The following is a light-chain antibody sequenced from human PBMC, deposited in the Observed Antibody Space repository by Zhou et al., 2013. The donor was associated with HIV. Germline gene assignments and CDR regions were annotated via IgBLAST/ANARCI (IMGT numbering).Light chain of an antibody. V-gene: IGKV3-11*01. Sequence: EIVLTQSPATLSLSPGERATLSCRARQSVSSYLAWYQQKTGQAPRLLIYDASNRATGIPARFSGSGSGTDFTLTIRSLEPEDFAVYYCQQRSNWYTFGQGTKVEIK. CDR3: QQRSNWYT. CDR2: DAS. CDR1: QSVSSY. J-gene: IGKJ2*01.